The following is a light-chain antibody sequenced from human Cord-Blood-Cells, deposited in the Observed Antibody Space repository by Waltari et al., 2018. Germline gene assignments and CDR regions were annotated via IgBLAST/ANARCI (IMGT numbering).Light chain of an antibody. Sequence: SYELTQPSSVSVSPGQTARITCPGDVLAKKYDRWFQQKPGQAPVLVIYKDSGRPSGSPERFSGSSSGTTVTLTISGAQVEDEADYYCYSAADNNWVFGGGTKLTVL. CDR2: KDS. CDR1: VLAKKY. J-gene: IGLJ3*02. CDR3: YSAADNNWV. V-gene: IGLV3-27*01.